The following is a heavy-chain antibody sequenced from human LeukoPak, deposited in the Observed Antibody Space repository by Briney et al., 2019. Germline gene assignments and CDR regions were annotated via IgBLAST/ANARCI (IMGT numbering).Heavy chain of an antibody. J-gene: IGHJ4*02. CDR2: THYSGST. V-gene: IGHV4-59*01. CDR1: GGSISSYY. CDR3: ARGAAGTGAADY. D-gene: IGHD6-13*01. Sequence: SETLSLTCTVSGGSISSYYWSWIRQPPGKGLEWIGYTHYSGSTKYNPSLKSRLTISVDSSKNQFSLRLSSVTAADTVVYFCARGAAGTGAADYWGQGTLVTVSS.